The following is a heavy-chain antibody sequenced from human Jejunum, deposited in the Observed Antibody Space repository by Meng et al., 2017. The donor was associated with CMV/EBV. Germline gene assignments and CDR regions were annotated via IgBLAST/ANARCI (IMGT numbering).Heavy chain of an antibody. CDR3: AKDMTFDP. Sequence: EVQLSESGGVLVQPGGSLRLSWAASGIIFSNYAMSWVRQAPGKGLEWVSAISGSGTTTYYADSVKGRFTISRDNSKNTLFLQMNSLRVDDTAIYYCAKDMTFDPWGQGTLVTVSS. D-gene: IGHD3-16*01. V-gene: IGHV3-23*01. J-gene: IGHJ5*02. CDR2: ISGSGTTT. CDR1: GIIFSNYA.